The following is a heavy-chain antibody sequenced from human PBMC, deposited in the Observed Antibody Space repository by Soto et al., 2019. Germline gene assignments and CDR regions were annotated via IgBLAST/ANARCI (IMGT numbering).Heavy chain of an antibody. J-gene: IGHJ4*02. CDR1: GYTFTSYA. Sequence: QVQLVQSGAEVKKPGASVKVSCKASGYTFTSYAMHWVRQAPGQRLEWMGWINAGNGNTKYSQKFQGRVTITRDTSASTAYMGLSSLRSEDTGVYYCARTPLIVVVVAGYDYWGQGTLVTVSS. V-gene: IGHV1-3*01. D-gene: IGHD2-15*01. CDR2: INAGNGNT. CDR3: ARTPLIVVVVAGYDY.